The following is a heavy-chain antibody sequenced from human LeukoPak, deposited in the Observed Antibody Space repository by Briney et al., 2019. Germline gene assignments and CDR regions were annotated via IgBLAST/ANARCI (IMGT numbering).Heavy chain of an antibody. CDR3: ARDVSRISDY. CDR1: GFTFDDYA. J-gene: IGHJ4*02. CDR2: ISSGSSYI. Sequence: PGGSLRLSCAASGFTFDDYAMHWVRQAPGKGLEWVSSISSGSSYIYYTDSVKGRFTISRDNAKNLLYLQMNSLRAEDTAVYYCARDVSRISDYWGQGTLVTVSS. D-gene: IGHD2-15*01. V-gene: IGHV3-21*01.